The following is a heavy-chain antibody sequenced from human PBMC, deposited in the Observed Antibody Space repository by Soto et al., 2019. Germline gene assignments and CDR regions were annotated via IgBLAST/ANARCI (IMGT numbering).Heavy chain of an antibody. CDR1: GGSSSSSIYY. Sequence: SETLSLTCTVSGGSSSSSIYYWVWIRQPPGKGLEWIGSIYYSGSTNYNPSLKSRVTISVDTSKNQFSLKLSSVTAADTAVYYCAREGSEYYGSGSPGWDAFDIWGQGTMVTVSS. J-gene: IGHJ3*02. V-gene: IGHV4-39*07. CDR3: AREGSEYYGSGSPGWDAFDI. CDR2: IYYSGST. D-gene: IGHD3-10*01.